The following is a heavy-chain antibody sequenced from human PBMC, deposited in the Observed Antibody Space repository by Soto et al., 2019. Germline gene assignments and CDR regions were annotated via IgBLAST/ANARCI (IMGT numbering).Heavy chain of an antibody. D-gene: IGHD6-13*01. J-gene: IGHJ4*02. Sequence: ASVKVSWKASGYTFTNYDINWVRQATGPGLEWMGWMNPSNGNTGYAQKFPGRVTITADESTGTAYMELSSLRSEDTAVYYCARDPGPYSSSWYEGHFWGQGTLVTVSS. V-gene: IGHV1-8*01. CDR3: ARDPGPYSSSWYEGHF. CDR2: MNPSNGNT. CDR1: GYTFTNYD.